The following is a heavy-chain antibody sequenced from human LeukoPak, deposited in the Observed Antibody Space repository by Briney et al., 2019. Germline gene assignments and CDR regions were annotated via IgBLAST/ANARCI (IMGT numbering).Heavy chain of an antibody. V-gene: IGHV3-21*01. J-gene: IGHJ3*02. D-gene: IGHD6-19*01. CDR1: GFTFSSFS. CDR3: ARVRPGQWLLRDAFDI. CDR2: ISTSSSYI. Sequence: GGSLRLSCAASGFTFSSFSMNWVRQAPGKGLEWVSFISTSSSYIYYADSLKGRFTISRDNARSSLFLQMNSLRAEDTAVYYCARVRPGQWLLRDAFDIWGQGTMVTVSS.